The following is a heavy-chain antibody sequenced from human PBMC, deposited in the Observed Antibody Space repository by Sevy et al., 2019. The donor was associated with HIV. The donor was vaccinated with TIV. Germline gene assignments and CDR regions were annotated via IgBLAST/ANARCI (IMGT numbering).Heavy chain of an antibody. J-gene: IGHJ5*02. Sequence: SETLSLTCTVSGGSISSGAYYWSWIRQHPGTGLECIGYIYYTGSTYHNPSLRSRVTMSVDTSKNQFSLRLSSVTAADTAVYYCARNKSRREGEYWFYPWGQGTLVTVSS. CDR1: GGSISSGAYY. CDR2: IYYTGST. CDR3: ARNKSRREGEYWFYP. V-gene: IGHV4-31*03. D-gene: IGHD1-26*01.